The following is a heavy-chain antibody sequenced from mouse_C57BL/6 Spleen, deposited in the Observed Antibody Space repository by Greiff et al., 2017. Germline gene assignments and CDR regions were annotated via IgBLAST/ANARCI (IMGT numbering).Heavy chain of an antibody. V-gene: IGHV1-50*01. CDR3: ASSASYYDYFAY. J-gene: IGHJ3*01. Sequence: QVQLQQPGAELVKPGASVKLSCKASGYTFTSYWMQWVKQRPGQGLEWIGEIDPDGGYTNYNQKFKGKATLTVDKSSSTAYMQLISLTSEDSSVYSCASSASYYDYFAYWGQGTLVTVSA. CDR2: IDPDGGYT. CDR1: GYTFTSYW. D-gene: IGHD2-4*01.